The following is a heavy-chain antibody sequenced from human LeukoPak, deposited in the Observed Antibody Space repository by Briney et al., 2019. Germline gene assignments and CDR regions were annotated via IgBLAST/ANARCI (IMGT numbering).Heavy chain of an antibody. CDR1: GYTFTSYD. D-gene: IGHD5-24*01. CDR3: VRDGYNSEYDY. CDR2: MNPNSGNT. J-gene: IGHJ4*02. Sequence: ASVKVSCKASGYTFTSYDINWVRQATGQGLEWMGWMNPNSGNTGYAQKFQGRVTITADKSTSTAYMELSSLRSEDTAVYYCVRDGYNSEYDYWGQGTLVTVSS. V-gene: IGHV1-8*01.